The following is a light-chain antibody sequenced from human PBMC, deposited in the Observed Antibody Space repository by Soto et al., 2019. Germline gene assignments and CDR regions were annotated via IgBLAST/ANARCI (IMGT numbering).Light chain of an antibody. CDR1: QSVGRY. J-gene: IGKJ5*01. CDR2: DVS. Sequence: DIVLTQFPATLSLSPGERATLSCRASQSVGRYLAWYQQKPGQAPRLLVYDVSTRATGIPARFSGSGSGTDFTLTITSLEPEDFAVYSCQQRSDWPITFGQGTRLEIK. CDR3: QQRSDWPIT. V-gene: IGKV3-11*01.